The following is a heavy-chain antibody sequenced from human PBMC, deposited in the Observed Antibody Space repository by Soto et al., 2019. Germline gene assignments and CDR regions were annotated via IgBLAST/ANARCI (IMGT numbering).Heavy chain of an antibody. J-gene: IGHJ5*02. Sequence: GGSLSLSCAASGFTFNTYDMNWVRQAPGKGLEWVSSITTSSAYIYYADSLKGRITISRDNAKNSLFLQMNSLRAEDTAVYYCVRSGTARLLRHSWFDTWGQGTLVTVSS. CDR1: GFTFNTYD. V-gene: IGHV3-21*01. CDR2: ITTSSAYI. D-gene: IGHD2-21*01. CDR3: VRSGTARLLRHSWFDT.